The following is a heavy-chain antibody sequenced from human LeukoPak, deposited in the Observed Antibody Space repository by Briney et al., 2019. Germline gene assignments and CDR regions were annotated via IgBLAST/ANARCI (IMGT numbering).Heavy chain of an antibody. Sequence: TGGSLRLSCAASGFTVSNSYMSWVRQAPGKGLEWVSVIYSGGRTYYADSVKGRFTISRDNSKNTLYVQMNSLRAEDTAVYYCARDWQLQSYGMDVWGQGTTVTVPS. CDR3: ARDWQLQSYGMDV. D-gene: IGHD2-15*01. J-gene: IGHJ6*02. CDR2: IYSGGRT. CDR1: GFTVSNSY. V-gene: IGHV3-66*01.